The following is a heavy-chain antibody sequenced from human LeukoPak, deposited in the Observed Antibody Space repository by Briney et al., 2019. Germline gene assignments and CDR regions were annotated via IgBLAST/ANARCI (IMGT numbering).Heavy chain of an antibody. CDR1: GFTFSSYG. Sequence: PGGSLRLSCAASGFTFSSYGMHWVRQAPGKGLEWVAFIRYDGSNKYYADSVKGRFTISRDNSKNTLYLQMNSLRAEDTAVYYCAVYYYDSSGLDYWGQGTLVTVSS. J-gene: IGHJ4*02. D-gene: IGHD3-22*01. V-gene: IGHV3-30*02. CDR3: AVYYYDSSGLDY. CDR2: IRYDGSNK.